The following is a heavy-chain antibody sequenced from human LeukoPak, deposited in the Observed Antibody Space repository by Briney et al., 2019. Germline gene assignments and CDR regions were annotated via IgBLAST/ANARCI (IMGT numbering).Heavy chain of an antibody. Sequence: ASVKVSCKASGYTFTNYGISWVRQAPGQGLEWMGWISSYNGNTNYAQTIQGRVTLTTDTSTSAAYMELRTLSSDDTAVYYCARVGGWASGDYNADAFHIWGQGTVVTVSS. J-gene: IGHJ3*02. D-gene: IGHD6-19*01. CDR1: GYTFTNYG. CDR2: ISSYNGNT. CDR3: ARVGGWASGDYNADAFHI. V-gene: IGHV1-18*01.